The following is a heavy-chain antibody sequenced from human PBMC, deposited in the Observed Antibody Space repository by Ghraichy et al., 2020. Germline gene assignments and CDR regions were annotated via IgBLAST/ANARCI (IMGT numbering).Heavy chain of an antibody. CDR1: GFTFGAYS. CDR2: ITSSSSFI. J-gene: IGHJ6*02. CDR3: ARGSTVVRFYYYDGMDV. Sequence: EGSLRLSCVGSGFTFGAYSMNWVRQSPGKRLEWISYITSSSSFISYADSVKGRFTISRDNAQNSLSLQMNSLTEEDTAVYYCARGSTVVRFYYYDGMDVWGQGTTVTGSS. D-gene: IGHD4-23*01. V-gene: IGHV3-48*02.